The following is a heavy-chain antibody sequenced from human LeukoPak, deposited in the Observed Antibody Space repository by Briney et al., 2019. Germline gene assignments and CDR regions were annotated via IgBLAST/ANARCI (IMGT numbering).Heavy chain of an antibody. CDR3: TRLVEATFPFDY. CDR1: GFTFSGSA. Sequence: GGSLRLSCAASGFTFSGSAMHWVRQASGKGLEWVGRIRSKANSYATAYAASVKGRFTISRDDSKNTAYLQMNSLKTEDTAVYYCTRLVEATFPFDYWGQEALVTVSS. J-gene: IGHJ4*02. CDR2: IRSKANSYAT. V-gene: IGHV3-73*01. D-gene: IGHD1-26*01.